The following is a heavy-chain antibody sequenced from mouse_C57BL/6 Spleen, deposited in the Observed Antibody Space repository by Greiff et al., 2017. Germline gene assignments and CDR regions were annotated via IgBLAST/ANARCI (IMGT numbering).Heavy chain of an antibody. CDR3: AGGRGGYAMDY. Sequence: VQLQQPGAELVMPGASVKLSCKASGYTFTSYWMHWVKQRPGQGLEWIGEIDPSDSYTNYNQKFKGKSTLTVDKSSSTAYMQLSSLTSEDSAVYYCAGGRGGYAMDYWGQGTSVTVSS. CDR2: IDPSDSYT. D-gene: IGHD1-1*02. CDR1: GYTFTSYW. J-gene: IGHJ4*01. V-gene: IGHV1-69*01.